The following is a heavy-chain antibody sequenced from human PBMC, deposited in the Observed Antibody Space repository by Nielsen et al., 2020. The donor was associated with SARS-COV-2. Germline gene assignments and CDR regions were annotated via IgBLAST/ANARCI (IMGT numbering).Heavy chain of an antibody. V-gene: IGHV3-30*04. J-gene: IGHJ3*02. Sequence: GESLKISCAASGFTFSSHAMHWVRQAPGKGLEWLAIISYDGNKHYADSVKGRFTISRDNSRDTLYLQMDSLGPEDTAVWYCAKEGDHGAFDIWGQGTMVTVSS. CDR3: AKEGDHGAFDI. CDR2: ISYDGNK. D-gene: IGHD1-26*01. CDR1: GFTFSSHA.